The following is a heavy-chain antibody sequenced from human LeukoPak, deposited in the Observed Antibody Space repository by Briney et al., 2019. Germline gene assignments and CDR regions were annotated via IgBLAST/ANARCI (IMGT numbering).Heavy chain of an antibody. CDR2: IYYSGST. CDR1: GGSISSSSYY. J-gene: IGHJ5*02. V-gene: IGHV4-39*01. CDR3: ARLHTATYRFDP. Sequence: PSETLSLTCTVSGGSISSSSYYWGWTRQPPGKGLEWIGSIYYSGSTYYNPSLKSRVTISVDTSKNQFSLKLSSVTAADTAVYYCARLHTATYRFDPWGQGTLVTVSS. D-gene: IGHD4-17*01.